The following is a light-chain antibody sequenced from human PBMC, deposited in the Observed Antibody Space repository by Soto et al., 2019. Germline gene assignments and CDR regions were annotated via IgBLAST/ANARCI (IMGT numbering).Light chain of an antibody. CDR2: AAS. J-gene: IGKJ5*01. CDR3: QQSYSTPIT. CDR1: QSISSY. V-gene: IGKV1-39*01. Sequence: DIQMTPSKYSLSASVGDRVTITCRASQSISSYLNWYQQKPGKAPKLLIYAASSLQSGVPSRFSGSGSGTDFTLTISCLQPEDFATYYCQQSYSTPITFCHVTRLETK.